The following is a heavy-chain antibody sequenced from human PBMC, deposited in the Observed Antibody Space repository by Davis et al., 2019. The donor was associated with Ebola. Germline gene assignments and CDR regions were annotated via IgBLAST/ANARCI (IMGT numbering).Heavy chain of an antibody. CDR3: TLLQEHL. CDR1: GYTLTEVA. CDR2: FNPEDDET. Sequence: ASVKVSCKVSGYTLTEVAMHWVRQAPGKGPEWMGGFNPEDDETIYAQKLQGRVTMTEDTSTDTAYMELSSLHQGPIGLPPGTLLQEHLWG. J-gene: IGHJ6*01. V-gene: IGHV1-24*01.